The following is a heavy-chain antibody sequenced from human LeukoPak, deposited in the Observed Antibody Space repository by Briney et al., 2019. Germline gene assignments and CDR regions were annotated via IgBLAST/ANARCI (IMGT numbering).Heavy chain of an antibody. J-gene: IGHJ4*02. D-gene: IGHD4-11*01. CDR1: GGSISSSSYY. CDR2: IYYSGST. CDR3: ASRTRMTTVFSFDY. V-gene: IGHV4-39*01. Sequence: SETLSLTCTVSGGSISSSSYYWGWIRQPPGKGLEWIGSIYYSGSTYYNPSLTSRVAISVDPSKNQFSLKLSSVTAADTAVYYCASRTRMTTVFSFDYWGQGTLVTVSS.